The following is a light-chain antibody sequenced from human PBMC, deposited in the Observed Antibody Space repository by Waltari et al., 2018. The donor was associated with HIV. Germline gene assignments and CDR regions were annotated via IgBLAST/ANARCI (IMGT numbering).Light chain of an antibody. CDR2: DVT. Sequence: QSALAQPASVSGSPGQSITISCTGDASAIGRSVSWYQQHPGTVPKLIIFDVTQRPSGMSYRFSGSKSGNTASLSISGLQAEDEAHYFCTSYIGASRLFGGGNKVTVL. V-gene: IGLV2-14*03. CDR1: ASAIGRS. CDR3: TSYIGASRL. J-gene: IGLJ2*01.